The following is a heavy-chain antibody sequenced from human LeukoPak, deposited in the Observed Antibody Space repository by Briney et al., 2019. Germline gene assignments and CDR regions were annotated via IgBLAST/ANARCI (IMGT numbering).Heavy chain of an antibody. CDR3: AREAAARPQGFDY. CDR2: INPSGGST. J-gene: IGHJ4*02. Sequence: ASVKVSCKASGSTFTSYYMHWVRQAPGQGLEWMGIINPSGGSTSYAQKFQVRVTMTRDTSTSTVYMEQSSLRSEDTAVYYCAREAAARPQGFDYWGQGTLVTVSS. D-gene: IGHD6-6*01. CDR1: GSTFTSYY. V-gene: IGHV1-46*01.